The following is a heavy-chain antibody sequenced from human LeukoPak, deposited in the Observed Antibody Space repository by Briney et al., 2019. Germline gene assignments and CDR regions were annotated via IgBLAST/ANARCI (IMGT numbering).Heavy chain of an antibody. J-gene: IGHJ4*02. V-gene: IGHV1-8*01. CDR2: MNPNSGNT. D-gene: IGHD2-21*02. CDR1: GYTFTSYD. Sequence: GASVKVSCKASGYTFTSYDINWVRQATGQGLEWMGWMNPNSGNTGYAQKFQGRVTMTRNTSISTAYMELSSLRSEDTAVYYCARDLAYCGGDCYAILGYWGQGTLVTVSS. CDR3: ARDLAYCGGDCYAILGY.